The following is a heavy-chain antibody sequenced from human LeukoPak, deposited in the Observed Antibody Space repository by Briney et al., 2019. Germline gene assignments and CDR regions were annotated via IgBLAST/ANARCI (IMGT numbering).Heavy chain of an antibody. CDR3: ARLASLGGYDYYFDY. D-gene: IGHD5-12*01. V-gene: IGHV4-4*07. CDR1: GGSISSYY. Sequence: SETLSLTCTVSGGSISSYYWSWIRQPAGKGLEWIGRIYTSGSTNYNPSLKSRVTMSVDTSKNQFSLKLSSVTAADTAVYYCARLASLGGYDYYFDYWGQGTLVTVSS. J-gene: IGHJ4*02. CDR2: IYTSGST.